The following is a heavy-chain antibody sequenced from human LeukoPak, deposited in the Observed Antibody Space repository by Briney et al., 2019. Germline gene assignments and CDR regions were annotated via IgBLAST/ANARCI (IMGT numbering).Heavy chain of an antibody. CDR2: IRSKAYSGTT. J-gene: IGHJ4*02. CDR3: TRVGYYYGSGSYYKRYFDY. V-gene: IGHV3-49*04. CDR1: GFTFGDYA. D-gene: IGHD3-10*01. Sequence: PGGSLRLSCTASGFTFGDYAMSWVRQAPGKGLEWVRFIRSKAYSGTTEYAASVKGRFTISRDDSKSIAYLQMNSLKTEDTAVYYCTRVGYYYGSGSYYKRYFDYWGRGTLVTVSS.